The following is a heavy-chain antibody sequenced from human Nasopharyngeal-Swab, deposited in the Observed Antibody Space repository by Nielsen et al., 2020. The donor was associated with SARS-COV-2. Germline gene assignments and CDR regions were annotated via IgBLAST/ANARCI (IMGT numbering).Heavy chain of an antibody. CDR2: FDPEDGET. CDR3: ATTPRRFLEWFLFDY. CDR1: GYTLTELS. D-gene: IGHD3-3*01. V-gene: IGHV1-24*01. Sequence: ASVKVSCKVSGYTLTELSMHWVRQAPGKGLEWMGGFDPEDGETIYAQKFQGRVTMTEDTSTDTAYMELSSLRSEGTAVYYCATTPRRFLEWFLFDYWGQGTLVTVSS. J-gene: IGHJ4*02.